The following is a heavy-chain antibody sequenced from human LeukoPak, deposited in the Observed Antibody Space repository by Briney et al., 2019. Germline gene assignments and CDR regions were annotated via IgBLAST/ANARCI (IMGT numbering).Heavy chain of an antibody. Sequence: ASVKVSCKASGYTFTSYGISWVRQAPGQGLEWMGWISAYNGNTNYAQKLQGRVTVTTDTSTSTAYMGLRSLRSDDTAVYYCARGGPYVMYYDFWSGPSSYYYYGMDVWGQGTTVTVSS. CDR2: ISAYNGNT. J-gene: IGHJ6*02. V-gene: IGHV1-18*01. CDR3: ARGGPYVMYYDFWSGPSSYYYYGMDV. CDR1: GYTFTSYG. D-gene: IGHD3-3*01.